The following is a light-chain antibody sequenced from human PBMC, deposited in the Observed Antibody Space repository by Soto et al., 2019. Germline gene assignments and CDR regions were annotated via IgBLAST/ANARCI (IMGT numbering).Light chain of an antibody. CDR1: QSVNNMY. CDR3: QQYGSSPRT. CDR2: DAS. V-gene: IGKV3D-20*01. Sequence: EIVLTQSPATLSLSPGERATLPCGASQSVNNMYLAWYQQKPGLAPRLLIYDASRRATGIPDRFSGSGSGIDFTLIISRLEPEDFAVYYCQQYGSSPRTFGQGTKLEIK. J-gene: IGKJ2*02.